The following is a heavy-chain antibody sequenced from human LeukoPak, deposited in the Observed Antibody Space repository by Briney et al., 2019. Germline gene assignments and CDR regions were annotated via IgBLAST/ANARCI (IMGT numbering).Heavy chain of an antibody. CDR1: GGSICSYY. V-gene: IGHV4-59*01. CDR2: IYSSGST. Sequence: ETLSLTCTVPGGSICSYYWNWIRQAPAKGLAWIGVIYSSGSTYYYPSLKSRFTKSVDTSKNQFSLKLRSVTDADTAVYHCARGGSSTWRIGYYFDFWGQGTLVTVSS. D-gene: IGHD6-13*01. J-gene: IGHJ4*02. CDR3: ARGGSSTWRIGYYFDF.